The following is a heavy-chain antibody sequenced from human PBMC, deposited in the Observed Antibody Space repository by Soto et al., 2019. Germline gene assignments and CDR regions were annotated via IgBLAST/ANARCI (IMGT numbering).Heavy chain of an antibody. J-gene: IGHJ4*02. CDR1: GGSITSNHW. Sequence: PSETLSLTCSVYGGSITSNHWWSWVRQAPGKGLEWIGEIFHRGTSHHNPSLESRVTLSVDKSKNQFSLMLTSVTAADTAVYYCASKYCPSTICYLFDNWGQGALVTVSS. CDR3: ASKYCPSTICYLFDN. D-gene: IGHD2-15*01. CDR2: IFHRGTS. V-gene: IGHV4-4*02.